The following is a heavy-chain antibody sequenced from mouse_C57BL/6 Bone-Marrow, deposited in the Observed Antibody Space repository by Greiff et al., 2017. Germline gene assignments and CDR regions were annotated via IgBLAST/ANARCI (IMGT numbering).Heavy chain of an antibody. D-gene: IGHD2-3*01. Sequence: QVQLQQSGAELVKPGASVTISCKASGYAFSSYWMNWVKQRPGKGLEWIGQIYPGDGDTNYNGKFKGKATLTADKSSSTAYMQRSSLTSEDSAVYCCARGGGYYAWFAYWGQGTLVTVSA. CDR3: ARGGGYYAWFAY. CDR1: GYAFSSYW. CDR2: IYPGDGDT. V-gene: IGHV1-80*01. J-gene: IGHJ3*01.